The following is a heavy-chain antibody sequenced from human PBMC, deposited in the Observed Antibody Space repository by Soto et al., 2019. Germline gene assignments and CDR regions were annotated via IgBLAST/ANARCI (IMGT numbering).Heavy chain of an antibody. Sequence: GGSLRLSCAASGFTFDDYGMSWVRQAPGKGLEWVSGINWNGGSTGYADSVKGRFTISRDNAKNSLYLQMNSLRAEDTALYHCARVARGYSSSWPIDYWGQGTLVTVSS. CDR1: GFTFDDYG. V-gene: IGHV3-20*01. CDR2: INWNGGST. CDR3: ARVARGYSSSWPIDY. J-gene: IGHJ4*02. D-gene: IGHD6-13*01.